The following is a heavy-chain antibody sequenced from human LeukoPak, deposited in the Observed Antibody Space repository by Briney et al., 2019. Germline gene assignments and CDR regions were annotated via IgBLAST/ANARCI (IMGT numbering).Heavy chain of an antibody. D-gene: IGHD6-19*01. J-gene: IGHJ1*01. Sequence: PGGSLRLSCAASGFTVSSNYMSWVRQAPGKGLEWVSVIYSGGSTYYADSVKGRFTISRDNSKNTLYLQMNSLRAEDTAVYYCARVAGAYAEYFQHWGQGTLVTVSS. CDR1: GFTVSSNY. V-gene: IGHV3-66*01. CDR2: IYSGGST. CDR3: ARVAGAYAEYFQH.